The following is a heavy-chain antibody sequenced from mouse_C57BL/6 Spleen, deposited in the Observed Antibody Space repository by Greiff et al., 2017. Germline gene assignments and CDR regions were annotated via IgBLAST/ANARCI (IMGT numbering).Heavy chain of an antibody. CDR3: ARSYYSNYVAY. CDR1: GYSITSGYY. CDR2: ISYDGSN. V-gene: IGHV3-6*01. Sequence: EVQRVESGPGLVKPSQSLSLTCSVTGYSITSGYYWNWIRQFPGNKLEWMGYISYDGSNNYNPSLKNRISITRDTAKNQFFLKLNSVTTEDTATYYCARSYYSNYVAYWGQGTLVTVSA. J-gene: IGHJ3*01. D-gene: IGHD2-5*01.